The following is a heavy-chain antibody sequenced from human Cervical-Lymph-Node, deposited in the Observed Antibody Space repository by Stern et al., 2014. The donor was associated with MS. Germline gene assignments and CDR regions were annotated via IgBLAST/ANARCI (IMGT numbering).Heavy chain of an antibody. D-gene: IGHD3-22*01. CDR2: IIPILGIA. J-gene: IGHJ5*02. Sequence: QVQLVQSGAEVKKPGSSVKVSCKASGGTFSSYTISWVRQAPGQGLEWMGRIIPILGIANYAQKFQGRVTITADKSTSTAYMELSSLRSEDTAVYYCARGYYYDSSGYYLYWFDPWGQGTLVTVSS. CDR1: GGTFSSYT. CDR3: ARGYYYDSSGYYLYWFDP. V-gene: IGHV1-69*09.